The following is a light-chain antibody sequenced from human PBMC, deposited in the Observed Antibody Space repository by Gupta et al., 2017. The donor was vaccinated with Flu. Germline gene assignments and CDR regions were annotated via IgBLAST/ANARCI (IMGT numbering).Light chain of an antibody. V-gene: IGKV3-20*01. CDR2: GAS. J-gene: IGKJ4*01. Sequence: EIVLTQSPGTLSLSPGERVTLSCRASQSVTSNYLAWYQQKPGQPPRLLIYGASSRATGIPDRCSGSVSGTDFTLIISRLEPEDFAVYFCQQYGSSPLTFGGGTKVEIK. CDR3: QQYGSSPLT. CDR1: QSVTSNY.